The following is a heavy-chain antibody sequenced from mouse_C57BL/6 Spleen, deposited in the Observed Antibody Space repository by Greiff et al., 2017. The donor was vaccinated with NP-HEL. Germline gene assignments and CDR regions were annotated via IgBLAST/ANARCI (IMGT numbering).Heavy chain of an antibody. Sequence: QVQLQQPGAELVRPGSSVKLSCKASGYTFTSYWMHWVKQRPIQGLEWIGNIDPSDSETHYNQKFKDKATLTVDKSSSTAYMQLSSLTSEDSAVYYCARATFPYYFDYWGQGTTLTVSS. J-gene: IGHJ2*01. V-gene: IGHV1-52*01. CDR3: ARATFPYYFDY. CDR2: IDPSDSET. CDR1: GYTFTSYW.